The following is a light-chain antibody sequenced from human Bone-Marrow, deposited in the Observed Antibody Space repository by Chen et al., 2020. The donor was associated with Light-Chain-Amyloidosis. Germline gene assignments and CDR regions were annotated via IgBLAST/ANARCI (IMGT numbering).Light chain of an antibody. CDR3: QSADSSGTYEVI. V-gene: IGLV3-25*03. CDR2: RDT. Sequence: SYELTQPPSVSVSPGQTPRITCSGDDLLTKYAYWYQKKPGQDPVLVIHRDTERPSGISERFSGSRSGTTATLTISGVQAEDEADYHCQSADSSGTYEVIVGGGTKLTVL. J-gene: IGLJ2*01. CDR1: DLLTKY.